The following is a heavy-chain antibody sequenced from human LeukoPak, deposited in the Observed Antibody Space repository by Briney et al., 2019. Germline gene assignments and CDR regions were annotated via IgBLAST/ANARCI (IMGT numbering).Heavy chain of an antibody. CDR3: VQRGSGPRGDV. Sequence: PGGSLRLSCAASGFTFSTYWMHWVRQAPGKGLEWVAFIRDDGSNNYIADSVKGRFSISRDNSKNTLSLQMNSLRVEDTAVYYCVQRGSGPRGDVWGQGTMVTVSS. J-gene: IGHJ3*01. D-gene: IGHD1-26*01. CDR1: GFTFSTYW. CDR2: IRDDGSNN. V-gene: IGHV3-30*02.